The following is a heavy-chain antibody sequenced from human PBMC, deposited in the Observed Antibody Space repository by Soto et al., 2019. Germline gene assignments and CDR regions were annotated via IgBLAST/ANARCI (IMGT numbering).Heavy chain of an antibody. CDR2: IVVGSGAT. Sequence: QVQLVQSGPEVKNPGTSVKVSCRTSGFSFRYSAMQWVRQARGQGLEWIGWIVVGSGATHLAQKFQERVTITRDLSTSTSYLDLTSLRFEDTATYFCAALPDMSYDYWGDYYTPTSPFDHWGQGTLVTVSS. V-gene: IGHV1-58*02. CDR1: GFSFRYSA. J-gene: IGHJ4*02. D-gene: IGHD3-3*01. CDR3: AALPDMSYDYWGDYYTPTSPFDH.